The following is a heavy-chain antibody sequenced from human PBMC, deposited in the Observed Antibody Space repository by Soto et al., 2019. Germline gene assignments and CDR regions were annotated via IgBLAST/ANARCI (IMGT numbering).Heavy chain of an antibody. CDR2: IYYSGST. V-gene: IGHV4-61*01. CDR1: GGSVSSGSYY. Sequence: SETLSLTCTVSGGSVSSGSYYWSWIRQPPGKGLEWIGYIYYSGSTNYNPSLKSRVTISVDTSKNQFPLKLSSVTAADTAVYYCARGRGIAARRSYYYYYMDVWGKGTTVTVSS. D-gene: IGHD6-6*01. J-gene: IGHJ6*03. CDR3: ARGRGIAARRSYYYYYMDV.